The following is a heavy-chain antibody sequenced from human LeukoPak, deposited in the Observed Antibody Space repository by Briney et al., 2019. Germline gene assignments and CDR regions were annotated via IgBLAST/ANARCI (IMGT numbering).Heavy chain of an antibody. CDR1: GYRFTSYW. V-gene: IGHV5-51*01. D-gene: IGHD1-7*01. CDR2: IYPGDSDT. Sequence: GASLKISCKASGYRFTSYWIGWGRQMPGKGLEWMGIIYPGDSDTRYSPSFQGQVTISADKSITTAYLQWSSLKASDTAMYYCAKLGGITATTDYYYMDVWGKGTTVTVSS. J-gene: IGHJ6*03. CDR3: AKLGGITATTDYYYMDV.